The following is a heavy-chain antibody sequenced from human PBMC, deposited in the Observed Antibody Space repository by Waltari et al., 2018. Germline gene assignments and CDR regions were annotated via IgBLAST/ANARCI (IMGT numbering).Heavy chain of an antibody. Sequence: QVQLQQWGAGLLKPSETLSLTCAVYGGSFSGYYWSWIRQPPGKGLEWIGEINHSGSTNYNPSLKSRVTISVDTSKNQFSLKLSSVTAADTAVYYCARRYSYGVFDYWGQGTLVIVSS. J-gene: IGHJ4*02. V-gene: IGHV4-34*01. CDR3: ARRYSYGVFDY. CDR1: GGSFSGYY. CDR2: INHSGST. D-gene: IGHD5-18*01.